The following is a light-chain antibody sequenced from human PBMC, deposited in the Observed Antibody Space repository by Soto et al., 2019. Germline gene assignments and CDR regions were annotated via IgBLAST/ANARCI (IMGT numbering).Light chain of an antibody. V-gene: IGKV3-20*01. Sequence: EIALTQSPGILSLSPGERATLSCRASQSVSNDFLAWYQQKPGQAPRLLIYGASTRATDVPDRFSGSGSGADFTLSISRLEPEDFAVYYCQQYGSSPQTFGQGTKVDIK. CDR1: QSVSNDF. CDR2: GAS. J-gene: IGKJ1*01. CDR3: QQYGSSPQT.